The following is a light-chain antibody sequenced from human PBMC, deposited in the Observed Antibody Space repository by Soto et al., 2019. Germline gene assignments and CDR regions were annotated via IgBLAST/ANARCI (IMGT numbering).Light chain of an antibody. CDR3: VSWDDSLSGLV. Sequence: VLTQPPSASGTPGQRVTISCSGRRANTGNNFVCWYQQLPGTAPQLLIYSNNQRPSGVPDRFSGSKSGTSASLAISGLRSEDEGDYYCVSWDDSLSGLVFRTGTKV. CDR1: RANTGNNF. V-gene: IGLV1-47*02. J-gene: IGLJ1*01. CDR2: SNN.